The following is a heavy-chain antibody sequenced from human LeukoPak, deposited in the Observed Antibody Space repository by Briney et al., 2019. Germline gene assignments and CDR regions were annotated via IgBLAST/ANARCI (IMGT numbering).Heavy chain of an antibody. CDR3: ARGKKKQWLAPGFDY. CDR1: GGSISSHY. CDR2: INHSGST. D-gene: IGHD6-19*01. Sequence: PSETLSLTCTVSGGSISSHYWSWIRQPPGKGLEWIGEINHSGSTNYNPSLKSRVTISVDTSKNQFSLKLSSVTAADTAVYYCARGKKKQWLAPGFDYWGQGTLVTVSS. J-gene: IGHJ4*02. V-gene: IGHV4-34*01.